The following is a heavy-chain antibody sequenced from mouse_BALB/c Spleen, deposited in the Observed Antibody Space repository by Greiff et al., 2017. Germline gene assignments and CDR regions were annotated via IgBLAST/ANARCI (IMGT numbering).Heavy chain of an antibody. CDR3: ARDWGGLDY. CDR1: GFTFSDYY. Sequence: EVLGVESGGGLVKPGGSLKLSCAASGFTFSDYYMYWVRQTPEKRLEWVATISDGGSYTYYPDSVKGRFTISRDNAKNNLYLQMSSLKSEDTAMYYCARDWGGLDYWGQGTTLTVSS. V-gene: IGHV5-4*02. CDR2: ISDGGSYT. D-gene: IGHD3-3*01. J-gene: IGHJ2*01.